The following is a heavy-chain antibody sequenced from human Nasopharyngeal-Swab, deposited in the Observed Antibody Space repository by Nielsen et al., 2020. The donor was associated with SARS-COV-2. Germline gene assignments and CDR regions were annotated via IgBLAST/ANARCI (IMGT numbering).Heavy chain of an antibody. CDR2: TYYRFKWYN. CDR1: GDSVSSNSAA. D-gene: IGHD1-1*01. Sequence: SETLSLTCAISGDSVSSNSAAWNWIRQSPSRGLEWLGRTYYRFKWYNDYAVSVKSRITINPDTSKNQFSLQLNSVTPEDTAVYYCARGRTTGTARLFDYWGQGTLVTVSS. J-gene: IGHJ4*02. V-gene: IGHV6-1*01. CDR3: ARGRTTGTARLFDY.